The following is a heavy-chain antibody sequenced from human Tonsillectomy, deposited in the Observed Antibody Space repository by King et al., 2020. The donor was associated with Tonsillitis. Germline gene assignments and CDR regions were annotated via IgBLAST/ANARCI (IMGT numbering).Heavy chain of an antibody. CDR1: GFTFSSYG. CDR2: ISYDGSNK. J-gene: IGHJ6*02. V-gene: IGHV3-30*03. Sequence: VQLVESGGGVVQPGRSLRLSCAASGFTFSSYGMHWVRQAPGKGLEWVAVISYDGSNKYYADSVKGRFTISRDNSKNTLNLQMNSLRAEDTAVYYCARVSMVRGIYYYYGMDVWGQGTTVTVSS. D-gene: IGHD3-10*01. CDR3: ARVSMVRGIYYYYGMDV.